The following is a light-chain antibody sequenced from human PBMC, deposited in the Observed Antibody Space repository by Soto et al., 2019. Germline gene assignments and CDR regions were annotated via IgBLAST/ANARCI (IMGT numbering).Light chain of an antibody. Sequence: EIVMTQSPATLSVSPGERATLSCRASQSVSRNVXWYQQKPGQAPRLLIXXXXXRATGISVRXSXXGXGTEXXXXXXXXXXXXFAVYYCQQYNNWLWTFGQGTKVEIK. CDR1: QSVSRN. V-gene: IGKV3-15*01. CDR3: QQYNNWLWT. J-gene: IGKJ1*01. CDR2: XXX.